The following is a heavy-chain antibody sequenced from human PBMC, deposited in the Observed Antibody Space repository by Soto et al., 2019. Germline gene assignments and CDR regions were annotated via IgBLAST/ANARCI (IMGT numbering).Heavy chain of an antibody. D-gene: IGHD6-13*01. CDR3: ARGLKRIAAAGLGY. CDR1: GGSFSGYY. V-gene: IGHV4-34*01. CDR2: INHSGST. J-gene: IGHJ4*02. Sequence: QVQLQQWGAGLLKPSETLSLTCAVYGGSFSGYYWSWIRQPPGKGLEWLGEINHSGSTNYNPSLKSRVTISVGTSKNQFSLKLSSVTAADTAVYYCARGLKRIAAAGLGYWGQGTLVTVSS.